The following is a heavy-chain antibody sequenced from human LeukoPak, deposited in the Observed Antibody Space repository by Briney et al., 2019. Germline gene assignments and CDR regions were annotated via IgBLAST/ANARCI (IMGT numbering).Heavy chain of an antibody. V-gene: IGHV3-33*01. J-gene: IGHJ4*02. CDR2: IWYDGSNK. Sequence: PGGSLRLSCAASGFTFSSYGMHWVRQAPGKGLEWVAVIWYDGSNKYYADSVKGRFTISRDNSKNTLYLQMNSLRAEDTAVYYCALHSKTTKSFDYWGQGTLVTVSS. CDR3: ALHSKTTKSFDY. D-gene: IGHD4-11*01. CDR1: GFTFSSYG.